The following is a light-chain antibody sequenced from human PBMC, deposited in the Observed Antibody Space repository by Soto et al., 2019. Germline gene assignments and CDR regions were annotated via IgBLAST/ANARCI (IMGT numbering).Light chain of an antibody. V-gene: IGKV1-5*01. Sequence: DIQMTQSPSTLSASVGDRVTITCRASQSISSWLAWDQQKPGKAPKLLIYDASSLESGVPSRFSGSGSGTEFTLTISSLQPDDFATYYCQQYNSYTFGQGTKLEIK. CDR3: QQYNSYT. CDR1: QSISSW. CDR2: DAS. J-gene: IGKJ2*01.